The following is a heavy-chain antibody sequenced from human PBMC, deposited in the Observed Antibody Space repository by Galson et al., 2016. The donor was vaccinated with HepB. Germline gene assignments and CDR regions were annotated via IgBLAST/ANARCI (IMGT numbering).Heavy chain of an antibody. D-gene: IGHD1-26*01. J-gene: IGHJ6*02. CDR3: ARRYSGSYGFDSYYYNMDV. CDR2: ISTSGSTI. CDR1: GFTFSSFQ. V-gene: IGHV3-48*03. Sequence: SLRLSCAGSGFTFSSFQMNWVRQAPGKGLEWVSYISTSGSTIYYADSVKGRFSISRDNAKSSLYLQMNSLRVEDTAVYYCARRYSGSYGFDSYYYNMDVWGQGTTVTVSS.